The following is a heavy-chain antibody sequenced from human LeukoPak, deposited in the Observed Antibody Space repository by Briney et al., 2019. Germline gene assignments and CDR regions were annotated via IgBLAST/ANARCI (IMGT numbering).Heavy chain of an antibody. V-gene: IGHV1-18*01. CDR2: ISAYNGNT. CDR1: GYTFSSYG. J-gene: IGHJ4*02. CDR3: ARDQGIYNHRIIDS. Sequence: VASVKVSCKASGYTFSSYGISWVRQAPGQGLEWMGWISAYNGNTNLAQEFQGRVTMTTDTSTSTASMELRSLRSDDTAVYYCARDQGIYNHRIIDSWGQGTLVTVSS. D-gene: IGHD5-12*01.